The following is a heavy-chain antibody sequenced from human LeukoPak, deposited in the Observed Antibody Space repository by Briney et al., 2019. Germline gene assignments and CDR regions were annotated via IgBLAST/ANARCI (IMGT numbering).Heavy chain of an antibody. CDR3: ARRPESGANWYSI. CDR2: IYQSGGT. D-gene: IGHD2-21*02. CDR1: GYSITDGYY. J-gene: IGHJ4*02. Sequence: PSETLSLTCTVSGYSITDGYYWAWIRQPPGKGLEGSGNIYQSGGTYHNPSLKSRVTISVDPSKNQFSLKVNSVPAADTAVYYCARRPESGANWYSIWGQGTLVTVSS. V-gene: IGHV4-38-2*02.